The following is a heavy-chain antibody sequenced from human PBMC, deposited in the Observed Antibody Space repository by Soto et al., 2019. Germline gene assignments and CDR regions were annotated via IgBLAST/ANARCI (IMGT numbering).Heavy chain of an antibody. CDR1: GGSISSGGYY. J-gene: IGHJ4*02. CDR2: IYYSGST. CDR3: AGKPNALSYFDY. Sequence: SETLSLTRTVSGGSISSGGYYWSWIRQHPGKGLEWIGYIYYSGSTYYNPSLKSRVTISVDTSKNQFSLKLNSVTAADTAVYFCAGKPNALSYFDYWGQGALVTVSS. D-gene: IGHD2-8*01. V-gene: IGHV4-31*03.